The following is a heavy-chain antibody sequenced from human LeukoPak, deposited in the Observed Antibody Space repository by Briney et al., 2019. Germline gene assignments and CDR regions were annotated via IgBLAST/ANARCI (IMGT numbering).Heavy chain of an antibody. V-gene: IGHV3-33*01. Sequence: GGSLRLSCAASGFTFSCYGMHWVRQAPGKGLEWVAVIWYDGSNKYYADSVKGRFTISRDNSKNTLYLQMNSLRAEDTAVYYCARVFHRVYFDLWGRGTLVTVSS. CDR3: ARVFHRVYFDL. J-gene: IGHJ2*01. CDR2: IWYDGSNK. CDR1: GFTFSCYG.